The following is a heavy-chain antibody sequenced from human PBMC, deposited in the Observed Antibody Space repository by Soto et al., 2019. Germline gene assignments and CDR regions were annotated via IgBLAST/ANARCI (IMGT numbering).Heavy chain of an antibody. D-gene: IGHD6-19*01. CDR3: ARQRGYSSGYNWFDP. J-gene: IGHJ5*02. CDR2: IYYSGST. CDR1: GGSISSYY. Sequence: SETLSLTCTVSGGSISSYYWSWIRQPPGKGLEWIGYIYYSGSTNYNPSLKSRVTISVDTSKNQFSLKLSSVTAADTAVYYCARQRGYSSGYNWFDPWGQGTLVTVSS. V-gene: IGHV4-59*08.